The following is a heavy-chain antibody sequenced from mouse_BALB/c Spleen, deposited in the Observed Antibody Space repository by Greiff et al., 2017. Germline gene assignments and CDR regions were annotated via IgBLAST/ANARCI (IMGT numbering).Heavy chain of an antibody. CDR2: ISSGGSYT. D-gene: IGHD2-3*01. V-gene: IGHV5-6*01. Sequence: EVHLVESGGDLVKPGGSLKLSCAASGFTFSSYGMSWVRQTPDKRLEWVATISSGGSYTYYPDSVKGRFTISRDNAKNTLYLQMSSLKSEDTAMYYGARQGLLQYYYAMDYWGQGTSVTVSS. CDR3: ARQGLLQYYYAMDY. J-gene: IGHJ4*01. CDR1: GFTFSSYG.